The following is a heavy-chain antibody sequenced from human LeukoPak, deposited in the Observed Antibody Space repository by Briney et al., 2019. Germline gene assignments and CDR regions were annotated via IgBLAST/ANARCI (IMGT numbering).Heavy chain of an antibody. CDR1: AFTFSSYW. J-gene: IGHJ5*02. V-gene: IGHV3-74*01. Sequence: GGSLRLSCAASAFTFSSYWMHWVRQAPGKGLVWVSRINTDGSSTSYADSVKGRVPISRDNAKNTLYLQMNSLRAEDTAVYYCARAGGRVPAANWFDPWGQGTLVTVSS. CDR2: INTDGSST. CDR3: ARAGGRVPAANWFDP. D-gene: IGHD2-2*01.